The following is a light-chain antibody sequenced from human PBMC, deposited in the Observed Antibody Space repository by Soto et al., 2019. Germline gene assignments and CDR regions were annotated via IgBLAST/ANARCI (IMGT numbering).Light chain of an antibody. CDR2: EVS. Sequence: QSALPQPASVSGSPGQSITISCTGTSSDVGGYNYVSWYQQHPGKAPKLMIYEVSNRPSGVSHRFSGSKSGNTASLTISGLQAEDEADYYCSSYTGNKTPYVFGTGTKVTVL. CDR1: SSDVGGYNY. V-gene: IGLV2-14*01. CDR3: SSYTGNKTPYV. J-gene: IGLJ1*01.